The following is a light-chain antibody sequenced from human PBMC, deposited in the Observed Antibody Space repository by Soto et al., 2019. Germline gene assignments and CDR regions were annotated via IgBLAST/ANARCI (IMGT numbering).Light chain of an antibody. CDR3: QSYDSGLSGWL. Sequence: QAVVTQPPSVSGAPGQRVTISCIGSSSNIGAVFDLHWYQQVPGTAPKLLIYENTKRPSGVPDRFSGSKSGTSASLAITGLQAEDEADYYCQSYDSGLSGWLFGGGTKLTVL. V-gene: IGLV1-40*01. J-gene: IGLJ2*01. CDR1: SSNIGAVFD. CDR2: ENT.